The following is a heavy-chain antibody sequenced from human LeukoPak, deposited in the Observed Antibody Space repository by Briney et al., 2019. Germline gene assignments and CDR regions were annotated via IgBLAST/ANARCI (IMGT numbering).Heavy chain of an antibody. CDR3: ARVPSRLWCGELSH. V-gene: IGHV3-48*03. CDR2: ISSSGSTI. J-gene: IGHJ4*02. CDR1: GFTFSSYE. Sequence: GGSLRLSCAASGFTFSSYEMNWVRQAPGKGLEWVSYISSSGSTIYYADSVKGRFTISRDNAKNSLYLQMNSLGAEDTAVYYCARVPSRLWCGELSHWGQGTLVTVSS. D-gene: IGHD3-10*01.